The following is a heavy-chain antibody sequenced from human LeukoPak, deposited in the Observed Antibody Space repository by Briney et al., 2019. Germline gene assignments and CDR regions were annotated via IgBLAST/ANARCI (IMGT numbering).Heavy chain of an antibody. CDR2: ISYDGSNK. D-gene: IGHD1-7*01. J-gene: IGHJ4*02. Sequence: PGRSLRLSCAASGFTFSSYAMHWVRQAPGKGLEWVAVISYDGSNKYYADSVKGRFTISRDNSKNTLYLQMNSLRAEDTAVYYCARDHWNYVGFDYWGQGTLVTASS. V-gene: IGHV3-30*04. CDR3: ARDHWNYVGFDY. CDR1: GFTFSSYA.